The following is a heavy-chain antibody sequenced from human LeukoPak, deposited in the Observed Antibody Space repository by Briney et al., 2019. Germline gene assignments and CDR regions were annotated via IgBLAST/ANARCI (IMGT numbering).Heavy chain of an antibody. CDR2: ISGSGGST. J-gene: IGHJ4*02. CDR1: GFTFSSYA. Sequence: GSLRLSCAASGFTFSSYAMSWVRQAPGKGLEWVSAISGSGGSTYYADSVKGRFTISRDNSKNTLYLQMNSLRAEDTAVYYCAKELRYFDWLLSGYFDYWGQGTLVTVSS. CDR3: AKELRYFDWLLSGYFDY. V-gene: IGHV3-23*01. D-gene: IGHD3-9*01.